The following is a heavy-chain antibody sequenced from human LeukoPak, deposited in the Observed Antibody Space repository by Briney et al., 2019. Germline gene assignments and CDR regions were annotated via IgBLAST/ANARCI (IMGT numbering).Heavy chain of an antibody. CDR1: GGSISSSSYY. CDR3: AKSPPETVQQWFGELACSWFDP. J-gene: IGHJ5*02. D-gene: IGHD3-10*01. CDR2: IYYSGST. V-gene: IGHV4-39*01. Sequence: SETLSLTCTVSGGSISSSSYYWGWIRQPPGKGLEWIGSIYYSGSTYYNPSLKSRVTISVDTSKNQFSLKLSSVTAADTAVYYCAKSPPETVQQWFGELACSWFDPWGQGTLVTVSS.